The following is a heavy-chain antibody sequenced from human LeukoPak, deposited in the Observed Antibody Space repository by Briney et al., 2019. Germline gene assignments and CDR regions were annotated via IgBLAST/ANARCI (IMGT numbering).Heavy chain of an antibody. CDR1: GGSISSGDYY. CDR2: IYYSGST. CDR3: ARAAVDPNCSGGSCYEGWFDP. J-gene: IGHJ5*02. Sequence: PSQTLSLTCTVSGGSISSGDYYWSWIRQPPGKGLEWIGYIYYSGSTNYNPSLKSRVTISVDTSKNQFSLKLSSVTAADTAVYYCARAAVDPNCSGGSCYEGWFDPWGQGTLVTVSS. V-gene: IGHV4-30-4*01. D-gene: IGHD2-15*01.